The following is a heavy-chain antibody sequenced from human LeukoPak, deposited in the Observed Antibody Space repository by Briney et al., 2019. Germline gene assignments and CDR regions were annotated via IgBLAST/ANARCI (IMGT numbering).Heavy chain of an antibody. D-gene: IGHD3-10*01. V-gene: IGHV3-23*01. CDR1: GFTFSSYA. J-gene: IGHJ4*02. CDR3: AKRASYYYGSGSYYNY. CDR2: ISGSGGST. Sequence: GGSLRLSCAASGFTFSSYAMSWVRQAPGKGLEWVSAISGSGGSTYYADSVKGRFTISRDNSKNTLYLQMNSLRAEDTAVYYCAKRASYYYGSGSYYNYWGQGTLVTVSS.